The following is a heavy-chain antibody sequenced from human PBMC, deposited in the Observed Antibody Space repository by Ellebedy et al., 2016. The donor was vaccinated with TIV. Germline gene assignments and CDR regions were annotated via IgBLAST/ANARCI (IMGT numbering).Heavy chain of an antibody. CDR3: ARNPGYVGGMDV. Sequence: GESLKISXAASGFTFSSYSMNWVRQAPGKGLEWVSSISSSSSYIYYADSVKGRFTISRDNAKNSLYLQMNSLRAEDTAVYYCARNPGYVGGMDVWGQGTTVTVSS. CDR2: ISSSSSYI. CDR1: GFTFSSYS. D-gene: IGHD5-12*01. J-gene: IGHJ6*02. V-gene: IGHV3-21*01.